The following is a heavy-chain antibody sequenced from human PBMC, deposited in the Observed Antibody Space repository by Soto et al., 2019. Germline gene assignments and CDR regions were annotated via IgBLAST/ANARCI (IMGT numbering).Heavy chain of an antibody. D-gene: IGHD3-16*01. Sequence: SETLSLTCTVSGGSISSGGYYWSWIRQHPGKGLEWIGYIYYSGSTYYNPSLKSRVTISVDTSKNQFSLKLSSVTAADTAVYYCARGGSGGDAFDIWGRGTMVTVSS. CDR2: IYYSGST. V-gene: IGHV4-31*03. CDR1: GGSISSGGYY. J-gene: IGHJ3*02. CDR3: ARGGSGGDAFDI.